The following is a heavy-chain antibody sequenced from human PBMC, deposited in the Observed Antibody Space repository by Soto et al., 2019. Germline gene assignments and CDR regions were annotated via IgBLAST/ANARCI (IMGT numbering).Heavy chain of an antibody. Sequence: QMQLVQSGPEVKKPGTSMTLSCKASGFTFSSSAVQWVRQARGQRLEWIGWIVVGSGHTNYAQQFQERVTITRDMSTSTAYMELSSLRSEDTAVYYCAADSRYCSGGNCEDYWGQGTLVTVSS. J-gene: IGHJ4*02. V-gene: IGHV1-58*01. D-gene: IGHD2-15*01. CDR1: GFTFSSSA. CDR3: AADSRYCSGGNCEDY. CDR2: IVVGSGHT.